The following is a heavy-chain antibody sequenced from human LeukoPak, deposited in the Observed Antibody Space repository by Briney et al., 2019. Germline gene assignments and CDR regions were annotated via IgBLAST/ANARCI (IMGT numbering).Heavy chain of an antibody. Sequence: SETLSLTCTVSGGSISSYYWSWIRQPPGKGLEWIGYIYYSGSTNYNPSLKSRVTISVDTSKNQFSLKLSSVTAADTAVYYCASGHGVDEAFDIWGQGAMVTVSS. D-gene: IGHD3-16*01. CDR1: GGSISSYY. V-gene: IGHV4-59*01. J-gene: IGHJ3*02. CDR2: IYYSGST. CDR3: ASGHGVDEAFDI.